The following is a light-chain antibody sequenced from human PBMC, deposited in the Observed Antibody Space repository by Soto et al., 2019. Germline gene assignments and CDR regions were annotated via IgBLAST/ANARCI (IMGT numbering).Light chain of an antibody. CDR2: AAS. V-gene: IGKV1-9*01. Sequence: IQLTQSPSSLSASLGDSVTITCRASQCISRYLAWYQQKPGRAPQLLISAASTLQSGVPSRFSGSGSGTHFTLVISSLQPEDFATYYCQQLNTYPVTFGGGTKVDIK. J-gene: IGKJ4*01. CDR3: QQLNTYPVT. CDR1: QCISRY.